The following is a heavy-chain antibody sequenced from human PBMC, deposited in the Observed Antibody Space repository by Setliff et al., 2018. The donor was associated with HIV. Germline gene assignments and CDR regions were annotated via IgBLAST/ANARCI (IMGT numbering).Heavy chain of an antibody. CDR2: ISVYNGNT. CDR1: GYIFISYG. Sequence: ASVKVSCKASGYIFISYGISWVRQAPGQGLEWMGWISVYNGNTNYAQKLQGRVTMTTDTSTTTAYMEMRSLRSDDTAGYYCAREAEQGERRSSWYFDYWGQGTLVTVSS. D-gene: IGHD3-10*01. V-gene: IGHV1-18*01. J-gene: IGHJ4*02. CDR3: AREAEQGERRSSWYFDY.